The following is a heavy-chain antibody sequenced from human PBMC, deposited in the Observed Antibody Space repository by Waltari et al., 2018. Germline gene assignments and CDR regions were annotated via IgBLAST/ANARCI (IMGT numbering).Heavy chain of an antibody. CDR2: MTASGLM. CDR3: AKDEGARLAPTFGMDA. D-gene: IGHD6-6*01. V-gene: IGHV3-23*01. CDR1: VFPFSTYT. Sequence: EMHLLESGGGLVQPGGSLRLPCAASVFPFSTYTLNWVRQAPGKGLEWVAVMTASGLMDYGDSVKGRFIISRDNSKNTLYLEMYRLRVEDTARYYCAKDEGARLAPTFGMDAWGQGTTVIVSS. J-gene: IGHJ6*02.